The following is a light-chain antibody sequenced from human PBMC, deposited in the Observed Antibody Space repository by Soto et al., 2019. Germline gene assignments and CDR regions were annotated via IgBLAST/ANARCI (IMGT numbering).Light chain of an antibody. V-gene: IGLV2-23*01. Sequence: QSALTQPASVSGSPGQSITISCTGTSSDIGNYNLVSWYQQHPGKAPKLMIYDNSKRPSGVSNRFSGSKSGNTASLTISGLQAEDEADYYCCSYAGSSTLVFGGGTKVTVL. CDR3: CSYAGSSTLV. CDR1: SSDIGNYNL. CDR2: DNS. J-gene: IGLJ2*01.